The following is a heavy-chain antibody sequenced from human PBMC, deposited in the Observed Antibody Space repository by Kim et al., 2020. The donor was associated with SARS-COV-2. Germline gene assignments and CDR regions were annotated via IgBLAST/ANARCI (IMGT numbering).Heavy chain of an antibody. CDR2: GYYSGTT. J-gene: IGHJ4*02. D-gene: IGHD6-19*01. V-gene: IGHV4-59*01. CDR3: ATQRAGTGY. Sequence: SETLSLTCTVSGASISSYYWNWIRQPPGKGLEWIWFGYYSGTTKYNPSLKSRVTMSVYTSKNQFSLKLYSVSDADTAVYYCATQRAGTGYWGQGSLVTVSS. CDR1: GASISSYY.